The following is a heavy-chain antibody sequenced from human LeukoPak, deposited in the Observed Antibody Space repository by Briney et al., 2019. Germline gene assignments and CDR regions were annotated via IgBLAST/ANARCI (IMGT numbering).Heavy chain of an antibody. D-gene: IGHD3-22*01. V-gene: IGHV1-24*01. Sequence: GASVKVSCKVSGYTLTELSMHWVRQAPGKGLEWMGGFDPEDGETIYAQKFQGRVTMTEDTSTDTAYMELSSLRSEDTAVYYCATLRGYDSSGYYYAAFDIWGQGTMVTVSS. CDR1: GYTLTELS. CDR2: FDPEDGET. CDR3: ATLRGYDSSGYYYAAFDI. J-gene: IGHJ3*02.